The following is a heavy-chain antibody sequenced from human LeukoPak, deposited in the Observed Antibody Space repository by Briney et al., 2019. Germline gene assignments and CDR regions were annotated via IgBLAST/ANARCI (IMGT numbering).Heavy chain of an antibody. CDR2: MNPSSGAT. J-gene: IGHJ4*02. D-gene: IGHD4-23*01. CDR3: ARSGFGGNVNFGL. Sequence: ASVKVSCKASGYIFTSSDINWVRQAAGQGLDWIGWMNPSSGATDYTQKFKGRVTFTRDTSTSTAYMELSSLGSEDTAVYYCARSGFGGNVNFGLWGQGTLVTASS. V-gene: IGHV1-8*02. CDR1: GYIFTSSD.